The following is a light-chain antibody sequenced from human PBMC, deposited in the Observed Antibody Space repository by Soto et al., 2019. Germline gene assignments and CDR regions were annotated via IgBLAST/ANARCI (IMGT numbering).Light chain of an antibody. J-gene: IGKJ1*01. V-gene: IGKV1-5*01. CDR2: DAS. Sequence: DIQMTQSPSTLSASVGDRVTITGRASQSISNWLAWYQQKPGKAPKLLIYDASTLQSGVPSRFSGSGSGTEFTLTISSLQPDDFATYYCQQYDIYSRTFGQGTKVEIK. CDR3: QQYDIYSRT. CDR1: QSISNW.